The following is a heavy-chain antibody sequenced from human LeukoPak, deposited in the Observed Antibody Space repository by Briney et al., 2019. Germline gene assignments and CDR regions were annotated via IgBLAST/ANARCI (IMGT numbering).Heavy chain of an antibody. D-gene: IGHD1-1*01. CDR1: GFTFSTYW. V-gene: IGHV3-74*01. CDR3: TTGGSYFFDY. Sequence: GGSLRLSCAASGFTFSTYWMHWVRQAPGKGLVWVSRIDGEGSVTKYTDSVKGRFTISRGNAKNTVYLQMNSLRAEDTAVYYCTTGGSYFFDYWGQGTLVTVSS. CDR2: IDGEGSVT. J-gene: IGHJ4*02.